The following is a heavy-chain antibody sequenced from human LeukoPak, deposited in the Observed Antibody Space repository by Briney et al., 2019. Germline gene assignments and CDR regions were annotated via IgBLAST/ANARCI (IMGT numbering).Heavy chain of an antibody. V-gene: IGHV3-15*01. CDR1: GFTFSSSW. J-gene: IGHJ4*02. CDR3: TTGYHTPSHDGY. Sequence: GGSLRLSCAASGFTFSSSWLNWFRQAPGKGLEWIAVIRSKIDGATTDYAAPVKGRFIISRDDSQNTLSLQMHSLKTEDTGIYFCTTGYHTPSHDGYWGQGTLVTVSS. CDR2: IRSKIDGATT. D-gene: IGHD2-15*01.